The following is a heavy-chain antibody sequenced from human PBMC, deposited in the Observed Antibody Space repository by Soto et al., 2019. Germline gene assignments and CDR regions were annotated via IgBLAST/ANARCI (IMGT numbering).Heavy chain of an antibody. CDR1: GFTFSNFA. V-gene: IGHV3-30*04. CDR3: ARERTYYYDSSGYSLLDY. D-gene: IGHD3-22*01. CDR2: ISYDGRNK. Sequence: GGSLRLSCAASGFTFSNFAMHWVRQAPGKGLEWVAVISYDGRNKYCTDSVKGRFSISRDNSQNTLYLQVNSLGVEDTAVYYCARERTYYYDSSGYSLLDYWGQGTLVTVSS. J-gene: IGHJ4*02.